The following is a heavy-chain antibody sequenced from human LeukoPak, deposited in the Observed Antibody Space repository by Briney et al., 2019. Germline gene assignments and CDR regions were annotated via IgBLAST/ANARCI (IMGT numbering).Heavy chain of an antibody. V-gene: IGHV3-74*01. CDR3: GKDRLGAMMYFDF. CDR2: INSDGINT. CDR1: GFTFSNYW. J-gene: IGHJ4*02. D-gene: IGHD1-26*01. Sequence: GSLRLSCAASGFTFSNYWMHWVRQAPGKGLVWVSRINSDGINTSYADSVKGRVTISRDNSKNTLYLQVNSLRVEDTAVYYCGKDRLGAMMYFDFWGQGTLVTVSS.